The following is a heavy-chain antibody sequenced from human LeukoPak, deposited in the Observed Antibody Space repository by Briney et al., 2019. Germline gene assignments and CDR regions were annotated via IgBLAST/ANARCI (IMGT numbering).Heavy chain of an antibody. D-gene: IGHD2-2*01. Sequence: ASVKVSCKASGYTFTSYTVHWVRQAPGQRLEWMGWINAGNGNTKYSQKFQGRATINRDTSASTAYMELSSLRFEDTAVYYCARDTFGTSRPSEYWGQGTLVTVSS. J-gene: IGHJ4*02. CDR2: INAGNGNT. CDR3: ARDTFGTSRPSEY. CDR1: GYTFTSYT. V-gene: IGHV1-3*01.